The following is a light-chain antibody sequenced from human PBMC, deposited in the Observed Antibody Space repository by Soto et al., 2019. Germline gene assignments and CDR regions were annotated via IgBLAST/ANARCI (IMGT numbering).Light chain of an antibody. V-gene: IGLV1-40*01. CDR3: QSYDSSLGGSV. J-gene: IGLJ2*01. Sequence: QSVLTQPPSVSGAPGQRVTISCTGSSSNIGAGYDVHWYQQLPGTAPKLLIYDNNNRPSGVPDRFSGSKSGTSAPLAITGLQAEDEADYYCQSYDSSLGGSVFGGGTKLTVL. CDR1: SSNIGAGYD. CDR2: DNN.